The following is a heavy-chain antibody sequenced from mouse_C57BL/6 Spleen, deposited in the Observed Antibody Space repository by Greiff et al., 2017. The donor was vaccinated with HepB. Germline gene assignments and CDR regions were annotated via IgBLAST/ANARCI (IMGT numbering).Heavy chain of an antibody. V-gene: IGHV1-82*01. CDR3: ARLITTVVATDAY. CDR1: GYAFSSSW. J-gene: IGHJ3*01. CDR2: IYPGDGDT. D-gene: IGHD1-1*01. Sequence: QVQLQQSGPELVKPGASVKISCKASGYAFSSSWMNWVKQRPGKGLEWIGLIYPGDGDTTYNGKFKGKATLTADKSSSTAYMQLSSLTSEDSAVYFCARLITTVVATDAYWGQGTLVTVAA.